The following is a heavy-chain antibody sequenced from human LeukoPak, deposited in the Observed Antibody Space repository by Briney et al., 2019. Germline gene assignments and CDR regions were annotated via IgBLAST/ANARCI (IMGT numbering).Heavy chain of an antibody. V-gene: IGHV4-39*01. D-gene: IGHD6-19*01. CDR3: ARHSSSGIYWAFDI. Sequence: PSGTLSLTCTVSGGSISSSSYYWGWIRQPPGKGLEWIGSIYYSGSTYYNPSLKSRVTISVDTSKNQFSLKLSSVTAADTAVYYCARHSSSGIYWAFDIWGQGTMVTVSS. CDR2: IYYSGST. J-gene: IGHJ3*02. CDR1: GGSISSSSYY.